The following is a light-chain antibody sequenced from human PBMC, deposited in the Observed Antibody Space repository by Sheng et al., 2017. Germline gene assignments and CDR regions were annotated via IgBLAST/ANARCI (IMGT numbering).Light chain of an antibody. J-gene: IGKJ1*01. CDR1: QNINNY. V-gene: IGKV3-20*01. Sequence: TQSPSSVSASVGDRVTITCRASQNINNYLAWYQQKPGQAPRLLIYGASSRATGIPDRFSGSGSGTDFTLTISGLEPEDVAVYYCQQYGNSPTWTFGQGTKVETK. CDR3: QQYGNSPTWT. CDR2: GAS.